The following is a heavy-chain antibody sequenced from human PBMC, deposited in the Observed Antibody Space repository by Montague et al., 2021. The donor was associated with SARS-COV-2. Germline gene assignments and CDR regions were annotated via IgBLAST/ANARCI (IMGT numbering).Heavy chain of an antibody. V-gene: IGHV4-4*07. J-gene: IGHJ4*02. CDR3: ARVWYSSSWYYFDY. CDR2: IYTSGST. Sequence: SETLSLTCTVSGGSISSYYWSWIRQPAGKGLEWIGHIYTSGSTNYNPSLKSRVTMSVDTSKNQFSLKLSSVTAADTAVYYCARVWYSSSWYYFDYWGQGTLVTVSS. CDR1: GGSISSYY. D-gene: IGHD6-13*01.